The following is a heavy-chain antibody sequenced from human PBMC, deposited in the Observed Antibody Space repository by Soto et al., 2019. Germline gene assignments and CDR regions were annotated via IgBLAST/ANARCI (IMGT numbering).Heavy chain of an antibody. Sequence: EVQLVESGGGLVQPGGSLKLSCAASGFTFSGSAMHWVRQASGKGLEWVGRIRSKANSYATAYAASVKGRFTISRDDSKNTAYLQMNSLKTEDTAVYYCTRPIAVAGVISHDAFDIWGQGTMVTVSS. CDR1: GFTFSGSA. CDR3: TRPIAVAGVISHDAFDI. D-gene: IGHD6-19*01. V-gene: IGHV3-73*02. J-gene: IGHJ3*02. CDR2: IRSKANSYAT.